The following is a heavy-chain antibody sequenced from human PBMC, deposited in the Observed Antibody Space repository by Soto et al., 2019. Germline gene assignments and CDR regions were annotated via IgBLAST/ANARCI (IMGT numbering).Heavy chain of an antibody. CDR2: INHSGST. CDR1: GGSFSGYY. J-gene: IGHJ5*02. V-gene: IGHV4-34*01. CDR3: ARGAKSSVYSRISYPWGNWFDP. D-gene: IGHD2-21*01. Sequence: QVQLQQWGAGLLKPSETLSLTCAVYGGSFSGYYWSWIRQPPGKGLEWIGEINHSGSTNYNPSLKSRVTISVDTSKNQFSLKLSSVTAADTAVYYCARGAKSSVYSRISYPWGNWFDPWGQGTLVTVSS.